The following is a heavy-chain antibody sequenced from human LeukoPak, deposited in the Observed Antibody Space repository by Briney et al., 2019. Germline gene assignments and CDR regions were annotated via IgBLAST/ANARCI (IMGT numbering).Heavy chain of an antibody. D-gene: IGHD3-22*01. J-gene: IGHJ4*02. CDR3: ATGASDSSGYHYDY. CDR2: FDPEDGET. V-gene: IGHV1-24*01. CDR1: GYTLTELS. Sequence: SVKVSCKVSGYTLTELSMHWVRQAPGKGREWMGGFDPEDGETIYAQKFQGRVTMTEDTSTDTAYMELSSLRSEDTAVYYCATGASDSSGYHYDYWGQGTLVTVSS.